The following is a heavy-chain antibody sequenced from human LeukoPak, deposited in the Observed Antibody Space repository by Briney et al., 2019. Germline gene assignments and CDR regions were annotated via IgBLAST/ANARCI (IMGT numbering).Heavy chain of an antibody. CDR1: GYTFTSYD. CDR3: TRVDFLQQQGWFDP. CDR2: MNPDSGRT. J-gene: IGHJ5*02. Sequence: ASVKVSCKASGYTFTSYDMNWVRQATGQGPEWMGWMNPDSGRTGYAQKFQGRVTMTRDTSISTAYMELSDLRSDDTAVYFCTRVDFLQQQGWFDPWGQGTLVTVSS. V-gene: IGHV1-8*01. D-gene: IGHD6-13*01.